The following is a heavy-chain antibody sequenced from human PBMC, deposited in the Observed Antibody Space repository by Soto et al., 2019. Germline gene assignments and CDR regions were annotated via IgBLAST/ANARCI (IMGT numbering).Heavy chain of an antibody. J-gene: IGHJ6*02. V-gene: IGHV3-33*01. CDR1: GFTFSSYG. Sequence: GSLRLSCAASGFTFSSYGMHWVRQAPGKGLEWVAVIWYDGSNKYYADSVKGRFTISRDNSKNTLYLQMNSLRAEDTAVYYCARDVNTEYYYGMDVWGQGTTVTVSS. CDR2: IWYDGSNK. CDR3: ARDVNTEYYYGMDV.